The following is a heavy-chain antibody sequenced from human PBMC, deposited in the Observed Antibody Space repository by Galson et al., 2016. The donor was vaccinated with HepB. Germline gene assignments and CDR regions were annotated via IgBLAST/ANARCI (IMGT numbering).Heavy chain of an antibody. V-gene: IGHV4-39*07. CDR1: GGPISSNNGY. J-gene: IGHJ3*02. CDR3: AKWDNSLYAFAI. Sequence: SETLSLTCTVSGGPISSNNGYWGWVRQPPGKGLEWIGTVYYSGATFHNTSLKSRVTTSVDTSKNQFSLQLTSLTAADTAVYYCAKWDNSLYAFAIWGQGALVSVSS. CDR2: VYYSGAT. D-gene: IGHD3-16*02.